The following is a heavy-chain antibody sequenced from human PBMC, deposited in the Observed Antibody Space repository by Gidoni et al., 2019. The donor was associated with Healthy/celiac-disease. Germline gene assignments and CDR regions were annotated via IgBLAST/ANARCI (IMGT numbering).Heavy chain of an antibody. J-gene: IGHJ6*02. CDR2: ISYDGSNK. CDR1: GFTFSSYA. D-gene: IGHD5-18*01. Sequence: QVQLVESGGGVVQPGRSLRLSCAASGFTFSSYAMHWVRQAPGKGLGWVAVISYDGSNKYYADSVKGRFTISRDNSKNTLYLQMNSLRAEDTAVYYCARENTAGLYYYYGMDVWGQGTTVTVSS. V-gene: IGHV3-30-3*01. CDR3: ARENTAGLYYYYGMDV.